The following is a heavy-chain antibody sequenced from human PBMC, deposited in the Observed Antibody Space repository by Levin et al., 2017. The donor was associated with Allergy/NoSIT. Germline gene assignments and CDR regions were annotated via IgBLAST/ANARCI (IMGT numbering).Heavy chain of an antibody. J-gene: IGHJ4*02. Sequence: TSETLSLTCAVYGGSFSGYYWSWIRQPPGKGLEWIAEITHSKSTNYNPSLKSRVAISVDTSKNQFSLKVRSMTAADTAVYYCARGRRIRDGTPVYRSGYVFDYWGQGTLVTVSS. CDR1: GGSFSGYY. V-gene: IGHV4-34*01. CDR3: ARGRRIRDGTPVYRSGYVFDY. D-gene: IGHD5-12*01. CDR2: ITHSKST.